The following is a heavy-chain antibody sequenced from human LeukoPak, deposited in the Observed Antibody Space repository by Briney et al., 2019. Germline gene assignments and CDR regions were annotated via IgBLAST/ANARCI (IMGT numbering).Heavy chain of an antibody. J-gene: IGHJ6*03. CDR1: GGTFSSYA. CDR2: IIPIFGTA. V-gene: IGHV1-69*06. D-gene: IGHD6-6*01. Sequence: GASVKVSCKASGGTFSSYAISWVRQAPGQGLEWMGGIIPIFGTANYAQKFQGRVTITADKSTSTAYMELSSLRSEDTAVYCCARGADWQLLEYYYYYMDVWGKGTAVTVSS. CDR3: ARGADWQLLEYYYYYMDV.